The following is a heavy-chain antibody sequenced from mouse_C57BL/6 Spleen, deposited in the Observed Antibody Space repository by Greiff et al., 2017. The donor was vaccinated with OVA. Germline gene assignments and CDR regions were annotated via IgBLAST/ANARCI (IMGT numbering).Heavy chain of an antibody. D-gene: IGHD4-1*01. CDR2: IHPNSGST. Sequence: QVQLQQYGAEMVKPGASVKLSCKASGYTFTSYWMHWVKQRPGQGLEWIGMIHPNSGSTNYNEKFKSKATLTVDKSSSTAYMQLSSLTSEDSAVYYCARKLGNAMDYWGQGTSVTVSS. CDR3: ARKLGNAMDY. CDR1: GYTFTSYW. J-gene: IGHJ4*01. V-gene: IGHV1-64*01.